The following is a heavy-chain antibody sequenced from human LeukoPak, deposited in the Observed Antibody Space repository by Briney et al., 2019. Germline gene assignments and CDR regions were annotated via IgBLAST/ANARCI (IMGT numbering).Heavy chain of an antibody. J-gene: IGHJ4*02. D-gene: IGHD3-22*01. Sequence: PSETLSLTCAVYGGSFSGYYWGWIRQPPGKGLEWIGEINHSGSTNYNPSLKSRVTISVDTSKNQFSLKLSSVTAADTAVYYCARGLPGVTMRVWGQGTLVTVSS. CDR1: GGSFSGYY. CDR2: INHSGST. CDR3: ARGLPGVTMRV. V-gene: IGHV4-34*01.